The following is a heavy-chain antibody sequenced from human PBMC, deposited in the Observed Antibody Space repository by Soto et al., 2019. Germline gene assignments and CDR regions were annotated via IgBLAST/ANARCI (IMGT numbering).Heavy chain of an antibody. D-gene: IGHD6-19*01. V-gene: IGHV1-3*05. J-gene: IGHJ4*02. Sequence: QVQLVQSGAEEKKPGASVKVSCKASGYTFTSYAMHWVRQAPGQRLEWMGWINGGNGNTKYSQKFQGRVTITRDTAASTAYRELSSLRAEDTAVYYCARVSGWYHLDYWGQGTLVTVSS. CDR2: INGGNGNT. CDR3: ARVSGWYHLDY. CDR1: GYTFTSYA.